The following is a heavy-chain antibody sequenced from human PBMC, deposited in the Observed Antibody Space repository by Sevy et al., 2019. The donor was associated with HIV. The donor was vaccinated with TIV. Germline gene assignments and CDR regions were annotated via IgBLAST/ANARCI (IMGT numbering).Heavy chain of an antibody. J-gene: IGHJ3*02. D-gene: IGHD2-15*01. CDR3: ARVFPVCSGGSCYAPYDAFDI. V-gene: IGHV1-2*02. CDR2: INPNSGST. CDR1: GYTFTGHY. Sequence: ASVKVSCKASGYTFTGHYMHWVRQAPGQGLEWMGWINPNSGSTDYAQKFQGRVTLTRGTSISTAYLELSRLTSDDTAVYYCARVFPVCSGGSCYAPYDAFDIWGQGTMVTVSS.